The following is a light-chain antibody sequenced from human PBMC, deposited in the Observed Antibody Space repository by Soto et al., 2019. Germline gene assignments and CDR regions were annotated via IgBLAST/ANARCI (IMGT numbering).Light chain of an antibody. V-gene: IGKV3-11*01. CDR1: QSVTTY. J-gene: IGKJ3*01. CDR2: DAS. CDR3: QQRSNWPPIIT. Sequence: EITLTQSPATLSLSPGERASLSCRASQSVTTYLAWYQHKPGQPPRLLIYDASTRATGIPDRFSGSGSGTDFTLTISSLEPEDFGVYYCQQRSNWPPIITVGPGTKVDL.